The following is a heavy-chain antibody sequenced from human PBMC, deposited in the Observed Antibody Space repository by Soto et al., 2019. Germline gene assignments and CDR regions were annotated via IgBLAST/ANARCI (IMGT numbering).Heavy chain of an antibody. CDR2: INHSGNT. Sequence: SETLSLTCAVYVGSFSCYHWSWIRQPPGKGLEWIGEINHSGNTSYNPSLKSRVTISVDTSKNQFSLKLSSVTAADTAVYYCARGVRYCSSTSCYYYYYYGMDVWGQGTTVTVSS. CDR1: VGSFSCYH. CDR3: ARGVRYCSSTSCYYYYYYGMDV. J-gene: IGHJ6*02. V-gene: IGHV4-34*01. D-gene: IGHD2-2*01.